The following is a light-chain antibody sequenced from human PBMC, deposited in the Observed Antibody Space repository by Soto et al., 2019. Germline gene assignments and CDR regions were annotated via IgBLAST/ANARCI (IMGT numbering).Light chain of an antibody. V-gene: IGKV4-1*01. CDR2: WAS. CDR1: QSVLYSSNNKNY. Sequence: DIVMTQSPDSLAVSLGERATINCKSSQSVLYSSNNKNYLAWYQQKPGQPPKLLIYWASTRESGVPDRFGGSGSGTDFSLTISSLQAEDVAVYYCQQYYSMVHFGQGTKLEIK. J-gene: IGKJ2*01. CDR3: QQYYSMVH.